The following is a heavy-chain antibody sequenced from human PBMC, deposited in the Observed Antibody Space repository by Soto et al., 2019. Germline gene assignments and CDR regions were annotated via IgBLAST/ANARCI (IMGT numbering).Heavy chain of an antibody. CDR3: ARHQTRDSSGYYYLDV. CDR1: GGSISSGGYY. CDR2: IYYSGST. V-gene: IGHV4-31*03. Sequence: QVQLQESGPGLVKPSQTLSLTCTVSGGSISSGGYYWSWIRQHPGKGLEWIGYIYYSGSTYYNPSLKSRVTISVDTSKHQVALKLSSVTAADTAVYYCARHQTRDSSGYYYLDVWGQGTTVTVSS. J-gene: IGHJ6*03. D-gene: IGHD3-22*01.